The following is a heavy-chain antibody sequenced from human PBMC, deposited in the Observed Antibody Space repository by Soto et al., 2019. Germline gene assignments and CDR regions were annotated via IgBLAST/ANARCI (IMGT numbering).Heavy chain of an antibody. Sequence: GGSLRLSCAASGFTSSSYGMHWVRQAPGKGLEWVAVIWYDGSNKYYADSVKGRFTISRDNSKNTLYLQMNSLRAEDTAVYYCARDYCSGGSCDAFDIWGQGTMVTVSS. CDR1: GFTSSSYG. J-gene: IGHJ3*02. CDR2: IWYDGSNK. V-gene: IGHV3-33*01. CDR3: ARDYCSGGSCDAFDI. D-gene: IGHD2-15*01.